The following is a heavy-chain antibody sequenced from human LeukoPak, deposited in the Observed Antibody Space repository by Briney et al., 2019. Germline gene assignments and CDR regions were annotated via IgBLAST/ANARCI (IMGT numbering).Heavy chain of an antibody. CDR3: ARAAGGIAAAGFFDY. CDR2: IIPIFGTA. D-gene: IGHD6-13*01. CDR1: GGTFSSYA. V-gene: IGHV1-69*06. J-gene: IGHJ4*02. Sequence: SVKVSCKASGGTFSSYAISWVRQAPGQGLEWMGGIIPIFGTANYAQKFQGRVTITAGKSTSTAYMELSSLRSEDTAVYYCARAAGGIAAAGFFDYWGQGTLVTVSS.